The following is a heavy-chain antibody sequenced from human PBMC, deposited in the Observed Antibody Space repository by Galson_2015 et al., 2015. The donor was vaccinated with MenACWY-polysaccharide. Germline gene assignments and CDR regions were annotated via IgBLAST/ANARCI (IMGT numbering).Heavy chain of an antibody. Sequence: QSGAEVKKPGASVKVSCKASGYTFTSYGISWVRQAPGQGLEWMGWISAYNGNTNYAQKLQGRVTMTTDTSTSTAYMELRSLRSGDTAVYYCARDRYIISKRVVDLVDYWGQGTLVTVSS. V-gene: IGHV1-18*01. D-gene: IGHD2-2*01. J-gene: IGHJ4*02. CDR2: ISAYNGNT. CDR3: ARDRYIISKRVVDLVDY. CDR1: GYTFTSYG.